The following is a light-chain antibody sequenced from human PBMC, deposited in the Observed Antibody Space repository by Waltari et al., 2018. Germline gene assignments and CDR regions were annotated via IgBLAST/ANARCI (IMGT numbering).Light chain of an antibody. CDR1: QSVSRA. CDR3: QHYLRLPVT. Sequence: EIVLTQSPGTLSLSLGERATVSCRASQSVSRALAWYQQKPGQAPRLLIYGASTRATGIPDRFRGRCSWNDVSLTISKLEPDDFAVYYCQHYLRLPVTFGQGTKVGI. J-gene: IGKJ1*01. V-gene: IGKV3-20*01. CDR2: GAS.